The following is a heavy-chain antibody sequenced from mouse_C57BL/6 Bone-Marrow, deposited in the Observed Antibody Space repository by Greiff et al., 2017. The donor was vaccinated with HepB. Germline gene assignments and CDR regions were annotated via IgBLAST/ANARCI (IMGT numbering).Heavy chain of an antibody. CDR3: ARRYYGSSSFNY. CDR1: GYTFTSYW. D-gene: IGHD1-1*01. J-gene: IGHJ2*01. V-gene: IGHV1-64*01. Sequence: QVQLQQPGAELVKPGASVKLSCKASGYTFTSYWMHWVKQRPGQGLEWIGMIHPNSGSTNYNEKFKSKATLTVDKSSSTAYMQLSSLTSEDSAVYYCARRYYGSSSFNYWGQGTTLTVSS. CDR2: IHPNSGST.